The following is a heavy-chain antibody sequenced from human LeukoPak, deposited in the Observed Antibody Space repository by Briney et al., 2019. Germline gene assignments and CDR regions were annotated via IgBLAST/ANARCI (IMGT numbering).Heavy chain of an antibody. V-gene: IGHV4-34*01. CDR3: ARVIDYDSSGYYLGY. CDR2: INDSGGT. Sequence: SETLSLTCAVYGGSLSGYYWSWIRQPPGKGLEWIGEINDSGGTSCSPSLKSRVSISVDTSKNQFSLKLSSVTAADTAVYYCARVIDYDSSGYYLGYWGQGTRVTVSS. J-gene: IGHJ4*02. D-gene: IGHD3-22*01. CDR1: GGSLSGYY.